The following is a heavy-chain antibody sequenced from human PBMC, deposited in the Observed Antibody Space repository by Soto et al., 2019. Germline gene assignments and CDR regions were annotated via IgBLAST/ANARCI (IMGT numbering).Heavy chain of an antibody. V-gene: IGHV3-21*01. J-gene: IGHJ4*02. Sequence: PGGSLRLSCAASGFTFSSYSMNWVRQAPGKGLEWVSSISSSSSYIYYADSVKGRFTISRDNAKNSLYLQMNSLRAEDTAVYYCARGLAVAGTPNFGYWGQGTLVTVSS. CDR3: ARGLAVAGTPNFGY. CDR1: GFTFSSYS. CDR2: ISSSSSYI. D-gene: IGHD6-19*01.